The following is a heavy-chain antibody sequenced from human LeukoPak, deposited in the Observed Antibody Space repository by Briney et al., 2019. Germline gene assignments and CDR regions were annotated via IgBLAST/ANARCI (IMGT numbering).Heavy chain of an antibody. D-gene: IGHD3-3*01. J-gene: IGHJ4*02. V-gene: IGHV4-34*01. CDR1: GGSFSGYY. Sequence: SETLSLTCAVYGGSFSGYYWSWIRQPPGKGLESIGEINHSGSTNYNPSLKSRVTISVDTSKNQFSLKLSSVTAAGTAVYYCARGLNDSWTGENYWGQGTLVTVSS. CDR3: ARGLNDSWTGENY. CDR2: INHSGST.